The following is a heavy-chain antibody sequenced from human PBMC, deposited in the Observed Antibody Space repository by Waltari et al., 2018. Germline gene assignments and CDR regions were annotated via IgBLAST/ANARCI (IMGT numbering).Heavy chain of an antibody. D-gene: IGHD1-26*01. J-gene: IGHJ4*02. CDR3: ARGVGAPRYYFDF. CDR1: GFTLRDYN. V-gene: IGHV3-30*03. Sequence: QVQLIESGGGVVQPGRSLRLSCAASGFTLRDYNQHWVRQAPGKGLGWVAVISHDGNDKYYGDSVKGRFTISRDSSKNMLYLQMDSLRTEDTAVYFCARGVGAPRYYFDFWGQGAPLTVSS. CDR2: ISHDGNDK.